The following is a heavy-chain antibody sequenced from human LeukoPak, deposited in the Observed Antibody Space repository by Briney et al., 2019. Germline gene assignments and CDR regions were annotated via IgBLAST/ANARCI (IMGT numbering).Heavy chain of an antibody. D-gene: IGHD3-10*01. V-gene: IGHV4-61*09. CDR1: GGSISSGSYY. CDR3: ARYTTYYSKYYYYYMDV. CDR2: IYTSGST. Sequence: PSETLSLTCTVSGGSISSGSYYWSWIRQPAGKGLEWIGHIYTSGSTNYNPSLKSRVTISVDTSKNQFSLNLSPVTAADTAVYYCARYTTYYSKYYYYYMDVWGKGTTVTVSS. J-gene: IGHJ6*03.